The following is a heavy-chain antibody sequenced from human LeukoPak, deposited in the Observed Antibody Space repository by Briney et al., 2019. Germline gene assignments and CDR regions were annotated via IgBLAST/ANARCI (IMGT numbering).Heavy chain of an antibody. Sequence: GGSLRLSCAASGLPFYDFWMHCVRPPPGKGLVWVALVKGDGRTTIYADSVKGRFTISRDNAKNTLYLQMISLRADDSGVYYCATGHSYGYDYWGQGVLVTVSS. CDR1: GLPFYDFW. CDR3: ATGHSYGYDY. D-gene: IGHD5-18*01. V-gene: IGHV3-74*01. J-gene: IGHJ4*02. CDR2: VKGDGRTT.